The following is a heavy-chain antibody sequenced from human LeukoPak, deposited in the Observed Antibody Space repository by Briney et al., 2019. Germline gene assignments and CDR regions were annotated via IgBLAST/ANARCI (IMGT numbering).Heavy chain of an antibody. CDR3: ARDYYGLDGFFDY. V-gene: IGHV3-7*03. CDR2: IKQEGSAK. Sequence: GGSLTLFCAPCGFLFSVYWMSCVRQAPGKGLEWVANIKQEGSAKHYVDSVKRRFTISRDNENNSLYLKNSLLRVEDTAVYYCARDYYGLDGFFDYWGQGTLVTVSS. CDR1: GFLFSVYW. D-gene: IGHD3-10*01. J-gene: IGHJ4*02.